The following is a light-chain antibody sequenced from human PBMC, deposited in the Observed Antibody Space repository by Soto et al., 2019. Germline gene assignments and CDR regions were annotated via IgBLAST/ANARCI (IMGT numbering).Light chain of an antibody. Sequence: DIQMTQSPSSLSASVGDRVTITCRASQGISNYLAWYQQKPGKGPKFLIYAASTLQSGVPSRFRGSGSGTDFSLTITSLQPEDVATYYCQKYNRAPWTFDQGTKVEIK. V-gene: IGKV1-27*01. CDR3: QKYNRAPWT. J-gene: IGKJ1*01. CDR2: AAS. CDR1: QGISNY.